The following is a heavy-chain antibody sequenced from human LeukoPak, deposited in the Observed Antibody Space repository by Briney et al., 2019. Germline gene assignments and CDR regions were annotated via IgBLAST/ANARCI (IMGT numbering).Heavy chain of an antibody. D-gene: IGHD3-10*01. CDR3: ARVFYGSGSQPIDY. CDR1: GFTFSRYS. V-gene: IGHV3-48*04. J-gene: IGHJ4*02. Sequence: GGSLRLSCAASGFTFSRYSMNWVRQAPGKGLEWISYISPSSTSIHYADSVKGRFTISRDNAKNSLYLQMNSLRAEDTAVYYCARVFYGSGSQPIDYWGQGTLVTVSS. CDR2: ISPSSTSI.